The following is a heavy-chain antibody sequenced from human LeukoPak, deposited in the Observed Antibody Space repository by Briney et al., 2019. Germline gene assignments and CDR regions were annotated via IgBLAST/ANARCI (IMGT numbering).Heavy chain of an antibody. CDR2: ISGSGGRT. CDR1: GFTFSSYA. J-gene: IGHJ4*02. D-gene: IGHD3-10*01. Sequence: GGSLRLSCAASGFTFSSYAMSWVRQAPGKGLEWVSAISGSGGRTYYADSVKGRFTISRDNSKDTLYLQMNSLRAEDTAVYYCAKDRMVRGATVFDYWGQGTLVTVSS. CDR3: AKDRMVRGATVFDY. V-gene: IGHV3-23*01.